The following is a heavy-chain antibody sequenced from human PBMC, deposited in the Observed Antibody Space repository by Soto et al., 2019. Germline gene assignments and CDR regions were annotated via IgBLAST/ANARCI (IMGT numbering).Heavy chain of an antibody. Sequence: PVESLRLSCQVYGYGFAGYGITLGLQMPGKGLECMGSIDPSDSKTYYSPSFRGPVTISAAKYITAVFLQWSSLRSSDTAMYYCVRQIYEPDSGPHLQDYFDSWGQGTLV. J-gene: IGHJ4*02. V-gene: IGHV5-10-1*01. CDR1: GYGFAGYG. CDR3: VRQIYEPDSGPHLQDYFDS. CDR2: IDPSDSKT. D-gene: IGHD1-26*01.